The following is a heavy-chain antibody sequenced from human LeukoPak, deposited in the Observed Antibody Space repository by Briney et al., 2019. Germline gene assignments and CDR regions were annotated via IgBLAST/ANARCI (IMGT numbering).Heavy chain of an antibody. Sequence: ASVKVSCKASGYTFTSYGISWVRQAPGQGLEWVGWISGYNGKTNYAQNFQGRVTMTTDTSTSTAYMELRSLRSDDTAVYYCGRDALAAAAPDNWGQGTLVTVSS. J-gene: IGHJ4*02. CDR1: GYTFTSYG. V-gene: IGHV1-18*01. CDR2: ISGYNGKT. D-gene: IGHD6-13*01. CDR3: GRDALAAAAPDN.